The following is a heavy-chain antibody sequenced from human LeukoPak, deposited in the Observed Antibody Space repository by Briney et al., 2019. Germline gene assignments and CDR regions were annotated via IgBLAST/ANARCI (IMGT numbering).Heavy chain of an antibody. V-gene: IGHV4-4*07. CDR1: GGSISGYY. Sequence: PSETLSLTCTVSGGSISGYYWSWVRQPAGKGLEWIGRMYTSGSTNYNTSLKSRVTMSLDTSKNQFSLKQRSVTAADTAVYYCAEADFWSGYRFDYWGQGTLVTVSS. J-gene: IGHJ4*02. CDR2: MYTSGST. CDR3: AEADFWSGYRFDY. D-gene: IGHD3-3*01.